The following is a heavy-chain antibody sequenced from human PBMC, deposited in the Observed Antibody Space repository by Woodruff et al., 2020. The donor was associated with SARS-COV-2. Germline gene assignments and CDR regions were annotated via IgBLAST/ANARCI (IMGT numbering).Heavy chain of an antibody. Sequence: RVTISRDNAKNSLYLQMNSLRAEDTAVYYCARDASLFVAYYYYYMDVWGKGTTVTVSS. V-gene: IGHV3-11*06. CDR3: ARDASLFVAYYYYYMDV. D-gene: IGHD3-3*02. J-gene: IGHJ6*03.